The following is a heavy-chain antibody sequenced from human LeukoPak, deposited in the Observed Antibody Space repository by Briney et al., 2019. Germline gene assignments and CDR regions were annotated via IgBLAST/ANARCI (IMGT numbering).Heavy chain of an antibody. Sequence: GESLKISCKGSGYSFTTYWIGWVRQMPGKGLEWMGIIYPGDSDTRYSPSFQGRVTISVDKSISTAYLQWSSLKASDTAMYFCARQTVTTPFDYWGQGTLVTVSS. CDR1: GYSFTTYW. CDR3: ARQTVTTPFDY. CDR2: IYPGDSDT. V-gene: IGHV5-51*01. D-gene: IGHD4-17*01. J-gene: IGHJ4*02.